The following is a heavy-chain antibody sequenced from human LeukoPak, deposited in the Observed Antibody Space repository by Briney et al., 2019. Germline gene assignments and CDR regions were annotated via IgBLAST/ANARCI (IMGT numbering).Heavy chain of an antibody. Sequence: SETLSLTCTDSGGSISSYYWSWIRQPPGKGLEWIGYIYYSGSTNYNPSLKSRVTISVDTSKNQFSLKLSSVTAADTAVYYCARPMVRGVGWFDPWGQGTLVTVSS. CDR3: ARPMVRGVGWFDP. CDR1: GGSISSYY. CDR2: IYYSGST. V-gene: IGHV4-59*08. J-gene: IGHJ5*02. D-gene: IGHD3-10*01.